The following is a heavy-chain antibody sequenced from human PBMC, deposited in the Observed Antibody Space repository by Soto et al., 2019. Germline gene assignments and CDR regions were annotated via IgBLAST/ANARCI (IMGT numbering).Heavy chain of an antibody. CDR1: GFTFSLYA. Sequence: GGSLRLCCAASGFTFSLYAMIWVRQAPGKGLEWGSSVSSGSSYIYSADSLKGRFTISRDDAKNSLYLQMNSLRADDTAIYYCVRARATDSRPDYWGQASLVTVSS. CDR3: VRARATDSRPDY. CDR2: VSSGSSYI. D-gene: IGHD3-22*01. J-gene: IGHJ4*02. V-gene: IGHV3-21*01.